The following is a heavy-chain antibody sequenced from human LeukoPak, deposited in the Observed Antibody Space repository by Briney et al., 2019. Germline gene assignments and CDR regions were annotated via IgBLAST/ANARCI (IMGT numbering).Heavy chain of an antibody. Sequence: SETLSLTCTVSGGSISSYYWSWIRQPPGKGLEWIGYIYYSGSTNYNPSLKSRVTIPVDTSKNQFSLKLSSVTAADTAVYYCARDVRAPYYYYMDVWGKGTTVTISS. J-gene: IGHJ6*03. CDR2: IYYSGST. V-gene: IGHV4-59*01. CDR1: GGSISSYY. CDR3: ARDVRAPYYYYMDV.